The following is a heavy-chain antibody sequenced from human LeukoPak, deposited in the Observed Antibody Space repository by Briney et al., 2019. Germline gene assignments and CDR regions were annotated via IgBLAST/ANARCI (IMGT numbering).Heavy chain of an antibody. J-gene: IGHJ3*02. V-gene: IGHV1-46*01. CDR1: GYTFTSYY. Sequence: ASVKVSCKASGYTFTSYYMHWVRQAPGQGLEWMGIINPSGGSTSYAQKFQGRVTMTRDTSTSTVYMELSSLRSEDTAVYYCARPYLYDSSGWLAFDIWGQGTIVTVSS. CDR3: ARPYLYDSSGWLAFDI. D-gene: IGHD3-22*01. CDR2: INPSGGST.